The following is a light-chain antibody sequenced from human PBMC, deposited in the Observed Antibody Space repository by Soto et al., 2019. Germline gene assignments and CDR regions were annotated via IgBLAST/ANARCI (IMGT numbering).Light chain of an antibody. CDR2: AAS. Sequence: DVQMTQSPSSLSASVGDRFAITCRASHNINTYLNWYQQRPGKAPRLLIYAASSVQGGVPSRFSGSGSGTGFTLTISSLQPEDFATYYCQLSDSSLTFGQGTRLAI. CDR1: HNINTY. V-gene: IGKV1-39*01. J-gene: IGKJ5*01. CDR3: QLSDSSLT.